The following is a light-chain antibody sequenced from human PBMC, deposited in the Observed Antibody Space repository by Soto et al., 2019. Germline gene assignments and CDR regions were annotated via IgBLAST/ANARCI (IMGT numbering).Light chain of an antibody. CDR2: DNN. CDR1: SSNIGNNY. Sequence: QSALTQPPSVSAAPGQKVTISCSGSSSNIGNNYVSWYQQFPGTAPKLLIYDNNKRPSGIPDRFSGSTFGTSATLGITGLQTGDEADYYCGTWDTSLSAGVFGGGTKVTVL. CDR3: GTWDTSLSAGV. J-gene: IGLJ2*01. V-gene: IGLV1-51*01.